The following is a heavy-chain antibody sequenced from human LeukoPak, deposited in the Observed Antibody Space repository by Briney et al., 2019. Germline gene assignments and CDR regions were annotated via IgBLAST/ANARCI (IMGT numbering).Heavy chain of an antibody. D-gene: IGHD3-3*01. CDR2: ISGSGGST. CDR1: GFTFSSYA. Sequence: GGSLRLSCAASGFTFSSYAMSWVRQAPGKGLEWVSAISGSGGSTYYADSVKGRFTISRDNSKNTLYLQMNSLRAEDTAVYYCAKVSVLRFLEWLSYFDYWGQGTLVTVSS. V-gene: IGHV3-23*01. J-gene: IGHJ4*02. CDR3: AKVSVLRFLEWLSYFDY.